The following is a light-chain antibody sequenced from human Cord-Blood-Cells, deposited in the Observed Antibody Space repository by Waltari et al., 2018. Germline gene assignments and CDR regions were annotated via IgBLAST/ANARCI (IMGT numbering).Light chain of an antibody. V-gene: IGKV2-28*01. CDR2: LGS. J-gene: IGKJ4*01. Sequence: IVMTQSPLSLPVTPGGPASIYCRSSQSLLHSNGYNYLDWYLQKPGQSPQLLIYLGSNRAAGVPDRFSGSGSGTDFTLKISRVEAEDVGVYYCMQALQTPLTFGGGTKVEIK. CDR1: QSLLHSNGYNY. CDR3: MQALQTPLT.